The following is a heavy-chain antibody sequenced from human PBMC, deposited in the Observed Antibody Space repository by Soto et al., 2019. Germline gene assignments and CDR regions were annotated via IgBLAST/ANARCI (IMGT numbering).Heavy chain of an antibody. J-gene: IGHJ4*02. CDR3: ARDLHGDTYY. CDR2: ISAYNGNT. CDR1: GDTFTDYY. V-gene: IGHV1-18*04. D-gene: IGHD4-17*01. Sequence: ASVKVSCKASGDTFTDYYIHWVRQAPGQGLEWMGWISAYNGNTNYAQKLQGRVTMTTDTSTSTAYMELRSLRFDDTAVYYCARDLHGDTYYWGQGTLVTVSS.